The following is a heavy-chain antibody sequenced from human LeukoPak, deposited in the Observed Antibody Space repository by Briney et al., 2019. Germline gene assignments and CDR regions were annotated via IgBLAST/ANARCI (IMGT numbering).Heavy chain of an antibody. CDR3: ARGKASGSYYGDY. D-gene: IGHD1-26*01. Sequence: GASVKVSCKASGYSFTSYHITWVRQAPGQGLEWMGWISTYNGDTNYAQRFQGRVTMATDTSTTTAYMELRSLRSDDTAVYYCARGKASGSYYGDYWGQGTLVTVSS. V-gene: IGHV1-18*01. CDR2: ISTYNGDT. J-gene: IGHJ4*02. CDR1: GYSFTSYH.